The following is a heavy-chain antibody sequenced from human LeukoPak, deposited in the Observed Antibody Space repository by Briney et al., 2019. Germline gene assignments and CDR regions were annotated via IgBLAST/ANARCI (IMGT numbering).Heavy chain of an antibody. CDR2: IYHSGST. CDR3: ARFLVVTAIPVVED. Sequence: PTETLSLTCTVSGYSISSGYYWGWIRQPPGKGLEWIGSIYHSGSTYYNPSLKSRVTISVDTSKNQFSLKLSSVTAADTAVYYCARFLVVTAIPVVEDWGQGTLVTVSS. CDR1: GYSISSGYY. D-gene: IGHD2-21*02. V-gene: IGHV4-38-2*02. J-gene: IGHJ4*02.